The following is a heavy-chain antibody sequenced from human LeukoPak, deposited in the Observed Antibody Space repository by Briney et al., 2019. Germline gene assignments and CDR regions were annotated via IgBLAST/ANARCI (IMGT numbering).Heavy chain of an antibody. CDR1: GFTFSSYA. Sequence: SGGSLRLSCAASGFTFSSYAMHWVSQAPGKGLEWVAVISYDGSNKYYADSVKGRFTISRDNSKNTLYLQMNSLRAEDTAVYYCARDLLAAAANWFDPWGQGTLVTVSS. D-gene: IGHD6-13*01. CDR2: ISYDGSNK. J-gene: IGHJ5*02. CDR3: ARDLLAAAANWFDP. V-gene: IGHV3-30-3*01.